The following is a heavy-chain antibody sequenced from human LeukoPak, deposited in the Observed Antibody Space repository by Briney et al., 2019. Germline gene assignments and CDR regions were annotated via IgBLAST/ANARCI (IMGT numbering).Heavy chain of an antibody. Sequence: SETLSLTCTVSGGSVSSWYWSWIRQPPGKGLEWIGYIYDSGNTNYDPSLKSRVTISIDTSKNQFSLKLTSVTAADTATYCCARGDGVIGAIGIGSWYFDLWGRGTLVAVSS. D-gene: IGHD2/OR15-2a*01. V-gene: IGHV4-59*02. CDR3: ARGDGVIGAIGIGSWYFDL. CDR2: IYDSGNT. CDR1: GGSVSSWY. J-gene: IGHJ2*01.